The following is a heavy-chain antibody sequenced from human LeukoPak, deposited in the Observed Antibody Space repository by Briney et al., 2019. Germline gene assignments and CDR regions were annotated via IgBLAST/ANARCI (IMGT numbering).Heavy chain of an antibody. Sequence: GGSLRLSCAASGFTFSSYAMSWVRQAPGKGLEWVSAISGSGGSTYYADSVKGRFTISRDNAKNSLYLQMSSLRAEDTAVYYCARGGSRHPSPEDYWGRGTLVTVSS. D-gene: IGHD1-1*01. CDR1: GFTFSSYA. J-gene: IGHJ4*02. CDR2: ISGSGGST. V-gene: IGHV3-23*01. CDR3: ARGGSRHPSPEDY.